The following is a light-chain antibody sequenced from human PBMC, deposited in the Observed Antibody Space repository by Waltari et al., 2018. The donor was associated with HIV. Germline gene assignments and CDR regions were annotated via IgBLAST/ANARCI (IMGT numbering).Light chain of an antibody. CDR2: EVS. V-gene: IGLV2-8*01. CDR3: ASYAGSTNV. Sequence: QSALTQPPSASGSPGQSVTISCTGTSSDVGGYNYVSWYQLHPGKAPKLMIYEVSKRASGVPDRFSGSKSGNTASLTVSGLQSEDEADYFCASYAGSTNVFGTGTKVTVL. J-gene: IGLJ1*01. CDR1: SSDVGGYNY.